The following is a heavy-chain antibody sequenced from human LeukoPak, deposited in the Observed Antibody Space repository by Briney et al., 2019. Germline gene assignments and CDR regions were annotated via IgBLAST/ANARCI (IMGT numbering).Heavy chain of an antibody. Sequence: GGSLRLSCAASGFTFSSYDMHWVRQATGKGLEWVSAIGTAGDTYYPGSVKGRFTISRENAKNSLYLQMNSLRAEDTAVYYCARDHRYGGLFDYWGQGTLVTVSS. V-gene: IGHV3-13*01. CDR3: ARDHRYGGLFDY. J-gene: IGHJ4*02. CDR2: IGTAGDT. D-gene: IGHD1-1*01. CDR1: GFTFSSYD.